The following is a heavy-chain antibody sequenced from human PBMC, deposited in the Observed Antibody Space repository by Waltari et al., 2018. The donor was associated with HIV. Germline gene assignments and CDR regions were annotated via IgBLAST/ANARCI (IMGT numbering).Heavy chain of an antibody. V-gene: IGHV4-39*02. CDR2: RYYSGRP. D-gene: IGHD3-16*01. CDR3: VAGPDSANSYFPSGGCF. CDR1: GGSISGGFSF. J-gene: IGHJ4*02. Sequence: QLQLQESGPGLVKPLETLSLTCTVSGGSISGGFSFWGWIRQPPGQGLQWIGKRYYSGRPYYNPPLKGRGTITEDTSKNHFSRRLTSVTAADTAIYYCVAGPDSANSYFPSGGCFWGQGSLVSVSS.